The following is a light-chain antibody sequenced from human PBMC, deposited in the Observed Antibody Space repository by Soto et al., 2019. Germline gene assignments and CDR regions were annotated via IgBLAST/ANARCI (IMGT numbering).Light chain of an antibody. Sequence: QSVLAQPASVSGSPGQSITISCTGTSSDVGGYDYVSWYQHHPGKVPKLMIYEVSNRPSGVSNRFSGSKSGNTASLTISGLKAEDEDHSHCSSYTTTTTVFGTGTKVTVL. CDR3: SSYTTTTTV. V-gene: IGLV2-14*01. J-gene: IGLJ1*01. CDR2: EVS. CDR1: SSDVGGYDY.